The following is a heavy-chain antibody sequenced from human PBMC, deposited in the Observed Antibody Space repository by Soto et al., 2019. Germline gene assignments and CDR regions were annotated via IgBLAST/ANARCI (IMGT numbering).Heavy chain of an antibody. J-gene: IGHJ6*02. V-gene: IGHV3-11*05. CDR3: ARDYYYTMDV. CDR2: IDSSTKYT. CDR1: GFTFRYYY. Sequence: QVQLVESGGGLVRPGGSLRLSCEASGFTFRYYYMTWFRQAPGKGLEWLSYIDSSTKYTNYADSVKGRFTISRDNAKNSLYLQMNSLGADDTAVYYCARDYYYTMDVWGQGTMVTVSS.